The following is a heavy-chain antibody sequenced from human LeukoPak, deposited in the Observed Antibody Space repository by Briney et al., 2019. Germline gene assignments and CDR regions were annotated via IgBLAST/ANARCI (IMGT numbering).Heavy chain of an antibody. J-gene: IGHJ4*02. CDR3: ARDRVDTAMVDLYYFDY. D-gene: IGHD5-18*01. V-gene: IGHV1-69*04. CDR2: IIPILGIA. CDR1: GGTFSSYA. Sequence: SVKVSCKASGGTFSSYAISWVRQAPGQGLEWMGRIIPILGIANYAQKFQGRATITADKSTSTAYMELSSLRSEDTAVYYCARDRVDTAMVDLYYFDYWGQGTLVTVSS.